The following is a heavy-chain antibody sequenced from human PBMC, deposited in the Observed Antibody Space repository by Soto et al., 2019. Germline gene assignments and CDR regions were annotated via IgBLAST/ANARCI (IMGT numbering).Heavy chain of an antibody. CDR1: GFTFSNYE. D-gene: IGHD6-6*01. J-gene: IGHJ4*02. V-gene: IGHV3-48*03. CDR2: ISPDSSLI. Sequence: GGSLRLSCAAPGFTFSNYEMNWIRQAPGKGLEWVSYISPDSSLIYYADSVKGRFTTSRDNAKNSLYLPVGSLRAEDTAVYYCVTTMGLAARPADSWGQGTLVTVYS. CDR3: VTTMGLAARPADS.